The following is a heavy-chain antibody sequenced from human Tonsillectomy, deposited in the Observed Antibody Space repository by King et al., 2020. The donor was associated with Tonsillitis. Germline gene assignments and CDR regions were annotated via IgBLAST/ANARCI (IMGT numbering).Heavy chain of an antibody. CDR3: ARERHDWNYDLFEY. J-gene: IGHJ4*02. CDR1: GGSISSGGYY. D-gene: IGHD1-7*01. CDR2: IYYTGST. V-gene: IGHV4-31*03. Sequence: QLQESGPGLVKPSQTLSLTCTVSGGSISSGGYYWSWIRQHPGKGLEWIGYIYYTGSTYYNPSLKSRVTISVDRSKNQFSLKLSSVTAADTAVYYCARERHDWNYDLFEYWGQGTLVTVSS.